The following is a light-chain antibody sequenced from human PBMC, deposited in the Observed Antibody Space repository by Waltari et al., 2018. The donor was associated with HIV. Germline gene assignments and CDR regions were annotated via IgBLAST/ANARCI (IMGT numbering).Light chain of an antibody. J-gene: IGKJ4*01. V-gene: IGKV3-20*01. Sequence: EIVLTQSPGTLSLSPGERATLPCTASQTLTTTSLAWYQQRPGQAPRILIHGASSRATGIPDRSVGSGSGTDFSLNITRLQPEDFAVYYCQQYGRSPTAFGGGTQVQIK. CDR1: QTLTTTS. CDR3: QQYGRSPTA. CDR2: GAS.